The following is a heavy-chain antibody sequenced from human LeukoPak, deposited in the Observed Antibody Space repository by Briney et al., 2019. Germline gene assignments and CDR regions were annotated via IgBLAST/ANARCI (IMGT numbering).Heavy chain of an antibody. CDR3: ARGLPGPFDT. D-gene: IGHD1-14*01. Sequence: SETLSLTCAVDGGSFSGYYWSWIRQPPGKGLEWIGEINHSGSTNYNPSLKSRFTISVDTSKNQFSLKLSSVTAGATAVYYCARGLPGPFDTWGQGTMVTVSS. CDR1: GGSFSGYY. CDR2: INHSGST. V-gene: IGHV4-34*01. J-gene: IGHJ3*02.